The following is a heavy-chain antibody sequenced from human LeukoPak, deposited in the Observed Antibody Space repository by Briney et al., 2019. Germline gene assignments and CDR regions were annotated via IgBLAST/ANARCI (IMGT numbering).Heavy chain of an antibody. J-gene: IGHJ4*02. V-gene: IGHV1-46*01. CDR2: INPSGGST. CDR3: ASGLTEVNYYDSSGSSNY. Sequence: ASVKVSCKASGYTFTSYYMHWVRQAPGQGLEWMGIINPSGGSTSYAQKFQGRVTMTRDTSTSTVYMELSSLRSEDTAVYYCASGLTEVNYYDSSGSSNYWGQGTLVTVSS. CDR1: GYTFTSYY. D-gene: IGHD3-22*01.